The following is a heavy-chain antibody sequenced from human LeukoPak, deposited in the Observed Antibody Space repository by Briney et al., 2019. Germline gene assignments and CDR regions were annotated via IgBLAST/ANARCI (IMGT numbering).Heavy chain of an antibody. J-gene: IGHJ4*02. CDR2: ISPTGSTT. V-gene: IGHV3-74*01. CDR3: ARGPNSNWSGLDF. Sequence: GGSLRLSCTASGFSFSGHWMHWARHLPGKGLVWVSRISPTGSTTSYADSVKGRFTVSRDNAKDTLYLQVNNLRAEDTAVYYCARGPNSNWSGLDFWGQGTLLTVSS. D-gene: IGHD6-6*01. CDR1: GFSFSGHW.